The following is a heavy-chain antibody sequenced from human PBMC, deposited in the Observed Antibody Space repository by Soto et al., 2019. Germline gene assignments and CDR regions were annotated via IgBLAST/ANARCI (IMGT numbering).Heavy chain of an antibody. CDR3: ARAGSYRFDY. Sequence: GGSLRLSCAASGFTFSSYGMHWVRQAPGKGLEWVAVIWYDGSNKYYADSVKGRFTISRDNAKNTLYLQMDGLGVDDTAVYYCARAGSYRFDYWGLGTLVTVSS. CDR2: IWYDGSNK. V-gene: IGHV3-33*01. J-gene: IGHJ4*02. D-gene: IGHD3-10*01. CDR1: GFTFSSYG.